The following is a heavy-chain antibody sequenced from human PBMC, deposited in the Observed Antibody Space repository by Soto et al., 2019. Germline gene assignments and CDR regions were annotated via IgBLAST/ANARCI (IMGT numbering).Heavy chain of an antibody. CDR3: AREASAVISLDY. J-gene: IGHJ4*02. CDR1: GYTFTAYS. V-gene: IGHV1-2*02. D-gene: IGHD6-19*01. CDR2: FNPNSGDT. Sequence: ASVRVSCKASGYTFTAYSMHWVRQAPGQGLEWVGWFNPNSGDTIYAQKFQGRVTLTRDTSIGTAYMELYSLTSDDTAVYYCAREASAVISLDYWGQGTLVTVSS.